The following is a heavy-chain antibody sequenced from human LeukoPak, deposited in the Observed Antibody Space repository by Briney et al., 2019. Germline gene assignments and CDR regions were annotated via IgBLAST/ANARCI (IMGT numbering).Heavy chain of an antibody. V-gene: IGHV1-2*02. D-gene: IGHD2-8*01. CDR3: ARALYYCAFTYYYYGMDV. CDR2: INPNSGGT. J-gene: IGHJ6*02. Sequence: ASVTVSCKGSGYTFTVYYMHWVGQAPGQGREGMGWINPNSGGTNYAPKFQGRLTMTRHTSISTAYMELSRLRSDDTAVYYCARALYYCAFTYYYYGMDVWGQGTTVTVSS. CDR1: GYTFTVYY.